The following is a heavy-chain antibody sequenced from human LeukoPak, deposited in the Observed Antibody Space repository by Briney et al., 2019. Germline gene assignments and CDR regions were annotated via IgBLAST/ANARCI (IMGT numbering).Heavy chain of an antibody. CDR3: ARAPTSSSWFRWYFDL. CDR1: GFTFSSYS. D-gene: IGHD6-13*01. Sequence: GGSLRLSCAASGFTFSSYSMNWVRQAPGKGLEWVSSISSSSSYIYYADPVKGRFTISRDNAKNSLYLQMNSLRAEDTAVYYCARAPTSSSWFRWYFDLWGRGTLVTVSS. CDR2: ISSSSSYI. V-gene: IGHV3-21*01. J-gene: IGHJ2*01.